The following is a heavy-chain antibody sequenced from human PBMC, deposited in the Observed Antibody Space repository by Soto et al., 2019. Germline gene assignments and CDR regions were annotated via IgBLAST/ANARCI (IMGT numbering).Heavy chain of an antibody. CDR2: ISLSGSDM. J-gene: IGHJ4*02. Sequence: EVQLVESGGGLVQPGGSLRLSCAASGFTFSSYTMNWVRQAPGKGLEWVSYISLSGSDMYYAGSVKGRFTISRDNAKNSLSLQMNSLRVEDTAVYYCVRDHIWSFDYWGQGTPVTVSS. D-gene: IGHD3-10*01. CDR1: GFTFSSYT. V-gene: IGHV3-48*01. CDR3: VRDHIWSFDY.